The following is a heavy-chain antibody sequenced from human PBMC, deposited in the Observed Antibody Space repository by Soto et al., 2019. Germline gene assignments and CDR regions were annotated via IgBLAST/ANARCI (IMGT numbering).Heavy chain of an antibody. CDR3: ARFSGSYNDRYFDY. V-gene: IGHV4-4*08. CDR2: IYHSGNT. J-gene: IGHJ4*02. D-gene: IGHD1-26*01. CDR1: GGSISNYY. Sequence: SQTLSLTCTVSGGSISNYYSSWIRKPPGKGLQWIGYIYHSGNTNYNPSLKSRVTISVDTSNNQFSLKVDSVTAADTAVYYCARFSGSYNDRYFDYWGQGTLVTVSS.